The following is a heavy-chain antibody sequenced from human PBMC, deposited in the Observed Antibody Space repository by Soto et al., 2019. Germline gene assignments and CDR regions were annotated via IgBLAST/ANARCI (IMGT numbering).Heavy chain of an antibody. V-gene: IGHV3-7*04. D-gene: IGHD3-16*01. J-gene: IGHJ4*02. CDR2: VNQDGSDK. CDR1: GFTFSGSW. Sequence: VQLVESGGGLVQPGGSLRLTCAVSGFTFSGSWMSWVRQAPGKGLEWVANVNQDGSDKNYVDSVKGRFTISRDNAKNALYLQMNSLRVEDAAVYYCVRRGGNFDYWGQGSLVTVSS. CDR3: VRRGGNFDY.